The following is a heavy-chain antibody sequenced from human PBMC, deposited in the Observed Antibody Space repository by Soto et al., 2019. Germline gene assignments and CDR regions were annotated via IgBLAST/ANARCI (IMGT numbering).Heavy chain of an antibody. J-gene: IGHJ1*01. CDR3: ARWGTTGGLDV. Sequence: QVQLVESGGGVVQPGASLRVSCVGSGFTFRSYVIHWVRQAPGKGLEWVALTSYDGSDKHYGDSVRGRFTISRDNSRNTVDLQMDSLTLEDTALYYCARWGTTGGLDVWGQGTLVSVSS. CDR2: TSYDGSDK. V-gene: IGHV3-30*19. D-gene: IGHD3-16*01. CDR1: GFTFRSYV.